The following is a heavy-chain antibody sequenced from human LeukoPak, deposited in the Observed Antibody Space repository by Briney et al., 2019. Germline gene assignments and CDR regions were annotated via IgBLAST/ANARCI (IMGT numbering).Heavy chain of an antibody. D-gene: IGHD5-18*01. CDR1: GFTFSSYS. J-gene: IGHJ4*02. Sequence: PGGSLRLSCAASGFTFSSYSMNWVRQAPGKGLEWVSSISSSSSYIYYADSVKGRFTISRDNAKNSLYLQMNSLRAEDTAVYYCALLGYSYGAYYFDYWGQGTLVTVSS. CDR3: ALLGYSYGAYYFDY. V-gene: IGHV3-21*01. CDR2: ISSSSSYI.